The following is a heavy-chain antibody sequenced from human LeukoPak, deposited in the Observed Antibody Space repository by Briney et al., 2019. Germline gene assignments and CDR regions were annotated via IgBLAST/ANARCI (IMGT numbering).Heavy chain of an antibody. CDR3: ARGHDGDYARYWYFDL. V-gene: IGHV1-69*04. CDR2: IIPILGIA. D-gene: IGHD4-17*01. Sequence: SVKVSCKASGGTFSSYAISWVRQAPGQGLEWMGRIIPILGIANYAQKFQGRVTITADKSTSTAYMELSSLRSEDTAVYYCARGHDGDYARYWYFDLWGRGTLVTVSS. CDR1: GGTFSSYA. J-gene: IGHJ2*01.